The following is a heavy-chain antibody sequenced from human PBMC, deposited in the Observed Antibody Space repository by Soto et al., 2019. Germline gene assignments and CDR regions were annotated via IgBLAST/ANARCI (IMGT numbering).Heavy chain of an antibody. J-gene: IGHJ6*02. CDR1: GGSISSSSYY. D-gene: IGHD3-9*01. CDR2: IYYSGST. Sequence: SETLSLTCTVSGGSISSSSYYWGWIRQPPGKGLEWIGSIYYSGSTYYNPSLKSRVTISVDTSKNQFSLKLSSVTAADTAVYYCARHEYYDILTGSYYYYGMDVWGQGTTVT. V-gene: IGHV4-39*01. CDR3: ARHEYYDILTGSYYYYGMDV.